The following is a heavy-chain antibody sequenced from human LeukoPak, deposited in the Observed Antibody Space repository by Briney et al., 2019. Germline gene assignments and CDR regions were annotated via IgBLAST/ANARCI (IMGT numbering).Heavy chain of an antibody. CDR1: GISVSSNS. V-gene: IGHV3-53*01. CDR2: LLTGAST. CDR3: ARSHYFDSSGSDFDS. D-gene: IGHD3-22*01. Sequence: GGSLRLSCSVAGISVSSNSLSWVRQAPGEGLEWVAALLTGASTYYTASVKGRFTISRDNSKNIVFLQMNSLIIEDTAVYYCARSHYFDSSGSDFDSWGEGTLVTVS. J-gene: IGHJ4*02.